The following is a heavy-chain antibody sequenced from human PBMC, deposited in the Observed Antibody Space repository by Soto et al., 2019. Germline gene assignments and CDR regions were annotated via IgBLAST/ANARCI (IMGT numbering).Heavy chain of an antibody. CDR2: ISSGSSTI. J-gene: IGHJ3*02. Sequence: PGGSLRLSCVASEFTFSNYAMNWVRQAPGKGLEWVSYISSGSSTIYYADSVKGRFTISRDNAKKSLYLQMNSLRAEDTAVYYCARVQYSTAWHDAFDIWGQGT. CDR3: ARVQYSTAWHDAFDI. V-gene: IGHV3-48*01. CDR1: EFTFSNYA. D-gene: IGHD6-19*01.